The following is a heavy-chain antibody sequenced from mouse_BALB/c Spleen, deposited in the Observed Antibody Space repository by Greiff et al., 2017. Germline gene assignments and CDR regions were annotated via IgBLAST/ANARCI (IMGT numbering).Heavy chain of an antibody. Sequence: DVKLQESGPGLVKPSQSLSLTCTVTGYSITSDYAWNWIRQFPGNKLEWMGYISYSGSTSYNPSLKSRISITRDTSKNQFFLQLNSVTTEDTATYYCATPLGGFAYWGQGTLVTVSA. J-gene: IGHJ3*01. D-gene: IGHD3-3*01. CDR1: GYSITSDYA. CDR3: ATPLGGFAY. V-gene: IGHV3-2*02. CDR2: ISYSGST.